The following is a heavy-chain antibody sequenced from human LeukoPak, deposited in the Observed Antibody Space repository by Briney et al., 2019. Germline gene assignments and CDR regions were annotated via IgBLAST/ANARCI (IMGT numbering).Heavy chain of an antibody. CDR2: ISGSGGST. J-gene: IGHJ4*02. CDR1: GFTFSSYA. D-gene: IGHD3-22*01. Sequence: PGGSLRLSCAASGFTFSSYAMSWVRQAPGKGLEWVSAISGSGGSTYYADSVKGRFTISRDNSKNTLYLQMNSLRAEDTAVYYCAKFHWPGYYDRMYYFDYWGQGTLVTVSS. V-gene: IGHV3-23*01. CDR3: AKFHWPGYYDRMYYFDY.